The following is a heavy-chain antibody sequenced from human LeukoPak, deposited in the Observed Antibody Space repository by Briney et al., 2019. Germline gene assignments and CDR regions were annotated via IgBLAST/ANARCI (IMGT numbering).Heavy chain of an antibody. V-gene: IGHV3-21*01. CDR2: ISSSSSYI. J-gene: IGHJ4*02. D-gene: IGHD6-13*01. CDR1: GFTFSSYS. CDR3: ARYPRAAAWLYFDY. Sequence: GSLRLSCAASGFTFSSYSMNWVRQAPGKGLEWVSSISSSSSYIYHADSVKGRFTISRDNAKNSLYLQMNSLRAEDTAVYYCARYPRAAAWLYFDYWGQGTLVTVSS.